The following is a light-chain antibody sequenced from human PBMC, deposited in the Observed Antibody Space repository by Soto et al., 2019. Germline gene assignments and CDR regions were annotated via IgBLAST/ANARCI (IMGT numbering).Light chain of an antibody. J-gene: IGKJ4*01. CDR3: QQYGSSPRIT. CDR1: QRFSSSY. V-gene: IGKV3-20*01. Sequence: EIVLTQSPGTLSFFPGERPPLPCRASQRFSSSYLAWYQQKPGQAPRLLIYGASSRATGIPDRFSGSGSGTDFTLTISRLEPEDFAVYYCQQYGSSPRITFGGGTKVEIK. CDR2: GAS.